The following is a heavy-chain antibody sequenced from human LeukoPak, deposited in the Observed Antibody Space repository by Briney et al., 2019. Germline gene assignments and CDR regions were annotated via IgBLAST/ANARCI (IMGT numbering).Heavy chain of an antibody. CDR3: ARHLRWAAGRTYYFDY. CDR2: INHSGST. Sequence: KPSETLSLTCAVYGGSFSGYYWSWIRQPPGKGLEWIGEINHSGSTNYNPSLKSRVTISVDTSKNQFSLKLSSVTAADTAVYCCARHLRWAAGRTYYFDYWGQGTLVTVSS. J-gene: IGHJ4*02. D-gene: IGHD6-13*01. CDR1: GGSFSGYY. V-gene: IGHV4-34*01.